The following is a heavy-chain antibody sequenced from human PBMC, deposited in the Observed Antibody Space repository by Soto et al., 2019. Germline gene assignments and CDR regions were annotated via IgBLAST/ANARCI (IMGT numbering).Heavy chain of an antibody. Sequence: QVQLVQSGAEVKKPGSSVKVSCKASGGTFSSYTISWVRQAPGQGLEWMGRIIPILGIANYAQKFQGRVTITPDKATSAAYMELSSLRSEDTAVYYCARDRVVPAAMGTYYYYGMDVWGQGTTVTVSS. V-gene: IGHV1-69*08. D-gene: IGHD2-2*01. CDR2: IIPILGIA. J-gene: IGHJ6*02. CDR3: ARDRVVPAAMGTYYYYGMDV. CDR1: GGTFSSYT.